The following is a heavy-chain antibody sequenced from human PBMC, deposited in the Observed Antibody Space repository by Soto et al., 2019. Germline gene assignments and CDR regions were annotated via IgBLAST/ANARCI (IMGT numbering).Heavy chain of an antibody. CDR3: ARRDHTFDI. CDR2: SYYSGSI. V-gene: IGHV4-39*01. Sequence: SETLSLTCTVSGGAINSNRYYWGWIRQPPGKGLEWIGSSYYSGSIYYNPSLKSRVTISVDTSKNQFSLKLTSVTAADTAVYYCARRDHTFDIWGQGTMVTVSS. J-gene: IGHJ3*02. CDR1: GGAINSNRYY.